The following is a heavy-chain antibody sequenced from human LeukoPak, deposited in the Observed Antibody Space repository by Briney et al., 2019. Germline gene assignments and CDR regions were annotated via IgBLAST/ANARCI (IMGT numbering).Heavy chain of an antibody. D-gene: IGHD3-16*01. V-gene: IGHV3-21*01. CDR1: GFTFSTFA. Sequence: AGGSLRLSCAASGFTFSTFAMQWVRQSPGKGLEWVSSITGSGPYILYADSVKRRFTISRDNAKNTLYLQMNSLRAEGTAVYYCLGGYYYSYMDVWGKGTTVTISS. CDR2: ITGSGPYI. CDR3: LGGYYYSYMDV. J-gene: IGHJ6*03.